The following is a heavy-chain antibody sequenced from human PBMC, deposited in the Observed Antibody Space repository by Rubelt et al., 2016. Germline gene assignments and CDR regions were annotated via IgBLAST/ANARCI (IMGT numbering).Heavy chain of an antibody. CDR1: GGTFSSYA. V-gene: IGHV1-69*06. CDR3: ARDLVGVVITTHDAFDI. J-gene: IGHJ3*02. D-gene: IGHD3-22*01. CDR2: IIPIFGTA. Sequence: QVQLVQSGAEVKKPGSSVKVSCKASGGTFSSYAISWVRQAPGQGLEWMGGIIPIFGTANYAQKFQGRATITADKSTSTAYMELSSLGSEDTAVYYCARDLVGVVITTHDAFDIWGQGTMVTVSS.